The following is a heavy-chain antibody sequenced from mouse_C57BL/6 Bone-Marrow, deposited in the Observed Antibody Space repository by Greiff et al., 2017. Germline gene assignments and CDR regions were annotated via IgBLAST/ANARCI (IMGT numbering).Heavy chain of an antibody. V-gene: IGHV1-4*01. Sequence: VQLQQSGAELARPGASVKMSCKASGYTFTSYTMHWVKQRPGQGLEWIGYINPSSGYTKYNQKFKDKSTLTADKSSRTAYMQLSSLTSEDSAVYYCARGGIYYVNPLDYWGQGTTLTVSS. J-gene: IGHJ2*01. CDR3: ARGGIYYVNPLDY. CDR2: INPSSGYT. CDR1: GYTFTSYT. D-gene: IGHD2-1*01.